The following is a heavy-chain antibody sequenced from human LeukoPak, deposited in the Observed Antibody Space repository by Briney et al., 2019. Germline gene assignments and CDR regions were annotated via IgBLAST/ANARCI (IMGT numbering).Heavy chain of an antibody. CDR1: GFTFSSYA. J-gene: IGHJ6*02. D-gene: IGHD1-14*01. V-gene: IGHV3-23*01. Sequence: GGSLRLSCAASGFTFSSYAMSWVRQAPGKGLEWVSAISGSGGSTYYADSVKGRFTISRDNSKNTLYLQMNSLRAEDTAVYYCAKDSNPWSRRYYYYGMDVWGQGTTVTVSS. CDR2: ISGSGGST. CDR3: AKDSNPWSRRYYYYGMDV.